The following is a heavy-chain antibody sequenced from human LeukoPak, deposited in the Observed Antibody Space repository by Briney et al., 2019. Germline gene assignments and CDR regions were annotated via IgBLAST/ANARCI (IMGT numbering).Heavy chain of an antibody. CDR2: ISGICTNT. V-gene: IGHV3-23*01. Sequence: QTGGSLRLSCTASGFTFNNHAMNWVHQAPGKGLHWVSSISGICTNTYYADFLKGRFTISRDNPNNTLFLQMNSLTAHDNAFFYCAQSGAPLPLFFDNWGQGALVTVSS. CDR3: AQSGAPLPLFFDN. J-gene: IGHJ4*02. D-gene: IGHD3-10*01. CDR1: GFTFNNHA.